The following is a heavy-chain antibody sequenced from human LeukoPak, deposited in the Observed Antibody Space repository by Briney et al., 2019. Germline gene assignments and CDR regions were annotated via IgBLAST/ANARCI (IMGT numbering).Heavy chain of an antibody. D-gene: IGHD1-26*01. CDR3: AKDLGGSFFDP. J-gene: IGHJ5*02. CDR1: GFTFSSYG. Sequence: QPGGSLRLSCAASGFTFSSYGMHWVRQAPGKGLEWVAVISYDGSNKYYADSVKGRFTISRDNSKNTLYLQMNSLRAEDTAVYYCAKDLGGSFFDPCGQGTLVTVSS. CDR2: ISYDGSNK. V-gene: IGHV3-30*18.